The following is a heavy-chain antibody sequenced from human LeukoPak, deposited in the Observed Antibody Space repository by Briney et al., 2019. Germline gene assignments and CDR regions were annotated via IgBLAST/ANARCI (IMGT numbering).Heavy chain of an antibody. CDR3: ARHIVVVTAQTFDI. CDR2: IYHSGST. CDR1: GGSISSSNW. Sequence: SETLSLTCAVSGGSISSSNWWSWVRQPPGKGLEWIGEIYHSGSTNYNPSLKSRVTISVDKSKNQFSLKLSSVTAADTAVYYCARHIVVVTAQTFDIWGQGTMVTVSS. J-gene: IGHJ3*02. V-gene: IGHV4-4*02. D-gene: IGHD2-21*02.